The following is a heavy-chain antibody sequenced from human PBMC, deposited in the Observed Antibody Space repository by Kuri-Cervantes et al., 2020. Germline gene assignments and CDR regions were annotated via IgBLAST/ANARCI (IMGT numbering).Heavy chain of an antibody. V-gene: IGHV3-33*01. CDR3: ARDMTHPMATIIAYYYYGLDV. Sequence: GESLKISCAASGFTFSSYGMHWVRQAPGKGLEWVAVIWYDGSNKYYADSVKGRFTISRDNSKNTLYLQMNSLRAEDTAVYYCARDMTHPMATIIAYYYYGLDVWGQGTTVTVSS. CDR2: IWYDGSNK. D-gene: IGHD5-24*01. J-gene: IGHJ6*02. CDR1: GFTFSSYG.